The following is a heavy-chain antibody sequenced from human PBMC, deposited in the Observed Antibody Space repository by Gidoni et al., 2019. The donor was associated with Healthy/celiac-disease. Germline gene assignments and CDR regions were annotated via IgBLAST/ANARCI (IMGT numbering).Heavy chain of an antibody. V-gene: IGHV3-30*18. J-gene: IGHJ4*02. CDR3: AKVRVSGSYLVDY. D-gene: IGHD1-26*01. CDR2: ISYDGSNK. Sequence: QVQLVESGGGVVQPGRSLRLSCAASGFTFSSYGMLWVRQAPGKGLEWVAVISYDGSNKSYADSVKGRFTISRDNSKNTLYLQMNSLRAEDTAVYYCAKVRVSGSYLVDYWGQGTLVTVSS. CDR1: GFTFSSYG.